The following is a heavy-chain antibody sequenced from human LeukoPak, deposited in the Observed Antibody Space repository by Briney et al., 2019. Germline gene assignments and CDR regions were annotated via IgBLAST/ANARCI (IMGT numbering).Heavy chain of an antibody. J-gene: IGHJ6*03. CDR1: GGSFSGYY. V-gene: IGHV4-34*01. D-gene: IGHD3-10*01. CDR2: INHSGST. CDR3: ARGLRRGVYYSYYYYMDV. Sequence: NPSETLSLTCAVYGGSFSGYYWSWIRQPPGKGLEWIGEINHSGSTNYNPSLKSRVTISVDTSKNQFSLKLSSVTAADTAVYYCARGLRRGVYYSYYYYMDVWGKGTTVTVSS.